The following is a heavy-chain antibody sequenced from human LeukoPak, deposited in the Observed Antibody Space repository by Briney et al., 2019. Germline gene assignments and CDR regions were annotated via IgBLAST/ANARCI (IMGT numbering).Heavy chain of an antibody. CDR2: ISYDGSNK. D-gene: IGHD3-10*01. CDR3: ARGYYGSGSYYLPGFDY. CDR1: GFTFSSYG. J-gene: IGHJ4*02. V-gene: IGHV3-30*03. Sequence: PGRSLRLSCAASGFTFSSYGMHWVRQAPGEGLEWVAVISYDGSNKYYADSVKGRFTISRDNSKNTLYLQMNSLRAEDTAVYYCARGYYGSGSYYLPGFDYWGQGTLVTVSS.